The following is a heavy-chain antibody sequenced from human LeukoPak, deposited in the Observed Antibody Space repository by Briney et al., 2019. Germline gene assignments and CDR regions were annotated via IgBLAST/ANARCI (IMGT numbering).Heavy chain of an antibody. D-gene: IGHD6-19*01. V-gene: IGHV3-15*07. Sequence: GGSLRLSCAASGFTFSNDWMNWVRQAPGKGLEWVGRIKSTVDGGTTDFAAPVKGRFTVSRDDSENTLYLQMSSLRIGDTALYYCTTGGNVIVAGTRAFDIWGHGTMVTVSS. CDR3: TTGGNVIVAGTRAFDI. CDR1: GFTFSNDW. J-gene: IGHJ3*02. CDR2: IKSTVDGGTT.